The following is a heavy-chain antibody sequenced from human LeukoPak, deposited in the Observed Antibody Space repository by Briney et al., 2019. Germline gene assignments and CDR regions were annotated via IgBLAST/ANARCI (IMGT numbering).Heavy chain of an antibody. Sequence: PGGSLRLSCAASGFTVSSNYMSWVRQAPGKGLEWVSVIYSGGSTYYADSVKGRFTISRDNSKNTLYLQMNSLRAEDTAVYYCARADSSSWPGEAFDIWGQGTMVTVSS. D-gene: IGHD6-13*01. CDR3: ARADSSSWPGEAFDI. J-gene: IGHJ3*02. CDR2: IYSGGST. V-gene: IGHV3-53*01. CDR1: GFTVSSNY.